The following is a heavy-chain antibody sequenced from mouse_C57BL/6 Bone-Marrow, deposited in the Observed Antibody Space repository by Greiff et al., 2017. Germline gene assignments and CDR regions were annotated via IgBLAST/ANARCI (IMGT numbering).Heavy chain of an antibody. V-gene: IGHV2-6-1*01. CDR3: ARHCYDGYSWYFDV. J-gene: IGHJ1*03. CDR1: GFSLTSYG. D-gene: IGHD2-3*01. Sequence: VQLVESGPGLVAPSQSLSITCTVSGFSLTSYGVHWVRQPPGKGLEWLVVIWSDGSTTYHSALKSRLSISKDNSKSQVFLKMNSRQTDDTAMYYCARHCYDGYSWYFDVWGTGTTVTVSS. CDR2: IWSDGST.